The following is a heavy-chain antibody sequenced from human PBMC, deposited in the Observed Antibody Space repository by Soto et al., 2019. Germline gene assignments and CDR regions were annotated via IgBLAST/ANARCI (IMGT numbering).Heavy chain of an antibody. D-gene: IGHD2-2*01. Sequence: SETLSLTCTVSGGSISSYYWSWIRQPPGKGLEWIGYIYYSGSTNYNPSLKSRVTISVDTSKNQFSLKLSSVTAADTAVYYCARESVAVPAAIDPWGQGTLVTRLL. V-gene: IGHV4-59*01. CDR1: GGSISSYY. CDR3: ARESVAVPAAIDP. J-gene: IGHJ5*02. CDR2: IYYSGST.